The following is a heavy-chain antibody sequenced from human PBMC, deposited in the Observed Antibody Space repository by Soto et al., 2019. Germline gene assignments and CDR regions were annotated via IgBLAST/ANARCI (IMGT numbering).Heavy chain of an antibody. V-gene: IGHV4-34*01. D-gene: IGHD3-3*01. J-gene: IGHJ6*02. CDR2: INHSGST. CDR1: GGSFSGYY. Sequence: PSETLSLTCAVYGGSFSGYYWSWIRQPPGKGLEWIGEINHSGSTNYNPSLKSRVTISVDTSKNQFSLKLSSVTAADTAVYYCARGGVGYDFWSGYYPHGCYYYGMDVWGQGTTVTVSS. CDR3: ARGGVGYDFWSGYYPHGCYYYGMDV.